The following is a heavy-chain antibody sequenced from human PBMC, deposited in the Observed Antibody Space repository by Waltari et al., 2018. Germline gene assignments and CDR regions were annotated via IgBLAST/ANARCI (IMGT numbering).Heavy chain of an antibody. J-gene: IGHJ4*02. CDR1: GGSISSYY. D-gene: IGHD3-3*01. CDR2: IYYSGST. CDR3: ARDGGSGYQPYFFDY. V-gene: IGHV4-59*01. Sequence: QVQLQESGPGLVKPSETLSLTCTVSGGSISSYYWSWIRQPPGKGLEWIGSIYYSGSTNYNPSLKSRVTISVDTSKNQFSLKLSSVTAADTAVYYCARDGGSGYQPYFFDYWGQGTLVTVSS.